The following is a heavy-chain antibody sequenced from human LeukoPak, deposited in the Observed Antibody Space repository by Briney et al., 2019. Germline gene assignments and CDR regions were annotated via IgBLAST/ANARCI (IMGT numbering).Heavy chain of an antibody. Sequence: PPASVKVSCKASGGTFSSYAISWARQAPGQGLEWMGGIIPIFGTANYAQKFQGRVTITADESTSTAYMELSSLRSEDTAVYYCARSGATVTANWFDPWGQGTLVTVSS. CDR1: GGTFSSYA. CDR3: ARSGATVTANWFDP. J-gene: IGHJ5*02. CDR2: IIPIFGTA. D-gene: IGHD4-11*01. V-gene: IGHV1-69*01.